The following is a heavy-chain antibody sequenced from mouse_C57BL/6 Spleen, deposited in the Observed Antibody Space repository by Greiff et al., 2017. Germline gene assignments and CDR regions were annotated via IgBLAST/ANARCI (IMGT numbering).Heavy chain of an antibody. CDR2: IYPGDGDT. CDR1: GYAFSSSW. CDR3: ARSSSNWDY. Sequence: VQLQESGPELVKPGASVKISCKASGYAFSSSWMNWVKQRPGKGLEWIGRIYPGDGDTNYNGKFKGKATLTADKSSSTAYMQLSSLTSEDSAVYFCARSSSNWDYWGQGTTLTVSS. D-gene: IGHD4-1*01. V-gene: IGHV1-82*01. J-gene: IGHJ2*01.